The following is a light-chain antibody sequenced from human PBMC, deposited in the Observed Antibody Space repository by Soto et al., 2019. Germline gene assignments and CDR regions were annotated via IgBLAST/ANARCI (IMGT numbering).Light chain of an antibody. CDR1: SSDVGGYNY. Sequence: QSVLTQPASVSGSPGQSISISCTGTSSDVGGYNYVSWYQQHPGKAPKLIIYDVTNRPSGVSNRFSGSKSGNTASLTISGLQVEDEADYYCSSYTISSTWVFGGGTKLTVL. CDR3: SSYTISSTWV. CDR2: DVT. V-gene: IGLV2-14*01. J-gene: IGLJ3*02.